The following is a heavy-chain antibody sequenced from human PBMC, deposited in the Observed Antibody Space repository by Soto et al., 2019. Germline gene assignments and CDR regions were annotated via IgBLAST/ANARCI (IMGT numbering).Heavy chain of an antibody. D-gene: IGHD1-26*01. J-gene: IGHJ4*02. CDR3: ARDHRTGSYSV. CDR2: INANNGFT. V-gene: IGHV1-2*02. Sequence: GXSVKVSCKASGYAFTDYYIHWVRQAPGQGLEWIGWINANNGFTDYAQKFQDRFTMTRDTSINTAYMEVNSLRSDDTALYFCARDHRTGSYSVWGQGTLVTVSS. CDR1: GYAFTDYY.